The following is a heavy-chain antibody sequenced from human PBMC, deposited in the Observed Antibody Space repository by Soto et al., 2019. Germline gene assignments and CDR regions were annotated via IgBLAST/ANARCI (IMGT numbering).Heavy chain of an antibody. V-gene: IGHV4-4*02. CDR2: IYHSGST. D-gene: IGHD3-3*01. CDR3: ARAELRFLEWLLPRHYYMDV. Sequence: SETLSLTCAVSSGSISSSNWWGWVRQPPGKGLEWIGEIYHSGSTNYNPSLKSRVTISVDKSKNQFSLKLSSVTAADTAVYYCARAELRFLEWLLPRHYYMDVWGKGTTVTVSS. CDR1: SGSISSSNW. J-gene: IGHJ6*03.